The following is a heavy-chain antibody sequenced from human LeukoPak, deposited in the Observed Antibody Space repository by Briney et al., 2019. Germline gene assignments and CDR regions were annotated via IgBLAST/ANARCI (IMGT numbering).Heavy chain of an antibody. V-gene: IGHV3-74*01. CDR2: MNNDGSST. J-gene: IGHJ4*02. CDR1: GFTFSSYW. Sequence: GGSLRLSCAASGFTFSSYWMHWVRQAPGKGLVWVSRMNNDGSSTIYADSVKGRFTISRDNAKNTLYLQMNSLRAEGTAVYYCARADGSGWLTYWGQGTLVTVSS. D-gene: IGHD6-19*01. CDR3: ARADGSGWLTY.